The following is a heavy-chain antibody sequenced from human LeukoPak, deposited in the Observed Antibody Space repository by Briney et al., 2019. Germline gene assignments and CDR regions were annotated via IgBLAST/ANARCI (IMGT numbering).Heavy chain of an antibody. Sequence: SQTLSLTCAISGDSVSSNSAAWNWIRQSPSRGLEWLGRTYYRSKWYNDYAVSVKSRITINPDTSKNQFSLQLNSVTPEDTAVYYCASGDYYDSSGYYFDAFDIWGQGTMVTVSS. CDR3: ASGDYYDSSGYYFDAFDI. V-gene: IGHV6-1*01. CDR1: GDSVSSNSAA. CDR2: TYYRSKWYN. D-gene: IGHD3-22*01. J-gene: IGHJ3*02.